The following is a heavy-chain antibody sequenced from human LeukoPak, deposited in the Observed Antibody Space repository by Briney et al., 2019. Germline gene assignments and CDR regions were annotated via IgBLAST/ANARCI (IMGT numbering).Heavy chain of an antibody. CDR2: ITGSGLTT. CDR3: AKREDTAMALDY. CDR1: GVTFSTYA. D-gene: IGHD5-18*01. J-gene: IGHJ4*02. Sequence: GGSLRLSCAASGVTFSTYAMSWVRQAPGKGLEWVSAITGSGLTTFYADSVKGRFSISRDNSRNMLLLQVNSLRVEDTAIYYCAKREDTAMALDYWGQGTLVTVSS. V-gene: IGHV3-23*01.